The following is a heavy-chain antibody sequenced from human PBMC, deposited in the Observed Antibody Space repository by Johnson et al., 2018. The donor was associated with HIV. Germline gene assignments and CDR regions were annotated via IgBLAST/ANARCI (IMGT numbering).Heavy chain of an antibody. V-gene: IGHV3-64*01. D-gene: IGHD3-22*01. CDR1: GFIFSSYA. CDR2: ISSNGGST. CDR3: AKGVDYYDSSPADAFDI. J-gene: IGHJ3*02. Sequence: VQLVESGGGLVQPGGSLRLSCAASGFIFSSYAMYWVRQGPGKRLEFVSAISSNGGSTYYANSVKGIFTISRDNSKNTLYLQMGSLRTEDMAVYYCAKGVDYYDSSPADAFDIWGQGTMVTVSS.